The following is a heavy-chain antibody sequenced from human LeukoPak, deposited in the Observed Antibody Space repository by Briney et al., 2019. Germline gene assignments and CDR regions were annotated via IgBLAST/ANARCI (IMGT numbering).Heavy chain of an antibody. CDR2: IYYSGST. J-gene: IGHJ4*02. CDR1: GGSISSYY. D-gene: IGHD2-2*01. V-gene: IGHV4-59*01. CDR3: ARTRDCSSTSCHDY. Sequence: SETLSLTCTVSGGSISSYYWSWIRQPPGKGLEWIGYIYYSGSTNYNPSLKSRVTISVDTSKNQFSLKLSSVTAADTAVYYCARTRDCSSTSCHDYWGQGTLVTVSS.